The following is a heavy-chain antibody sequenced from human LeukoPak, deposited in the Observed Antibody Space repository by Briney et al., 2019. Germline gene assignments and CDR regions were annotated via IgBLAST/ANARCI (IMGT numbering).Heavy chain of an antibody. D-gene: IGHD2-2*02. CDR1: GFTFSSYG. V-gene: IGHV3-30*02. CDR2: IRYDGSNK. J-gene: IGHJ4*02. Sequence: GGSLRLXCAASGFTFSSYGMHWVRQAPGKGLEWVAFIRYDGSNKYYADSVKGRFTISRDNSKNTLYLQMNSLRAEDTAVYYCANDTDIVVVPAAIGYWGQGTLVTVSS. CDR3: ANDTDIVVVPAAIGY.